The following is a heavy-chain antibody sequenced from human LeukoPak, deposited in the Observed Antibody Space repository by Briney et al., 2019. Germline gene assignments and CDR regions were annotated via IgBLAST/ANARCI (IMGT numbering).Heavy chain of an antibody. Sequence: SETLSLTCTVSGGSISSSSYYWGWIRQPRGKGLEWIGSIYYSGSTYYNPSLKSRVTISVDTSKNQFSLKLSSVTAADTAVYYCARPRLISYYFDYWGQGTLVTVSS. D-gene: IGHD3-16*02. CDR1: GGSISSSSYY. J-gene: IGHJ4*02. CDR2: IYYSGST. V-gene: IGHV4-39*01. CDR3: ARPRLISYYFDY.